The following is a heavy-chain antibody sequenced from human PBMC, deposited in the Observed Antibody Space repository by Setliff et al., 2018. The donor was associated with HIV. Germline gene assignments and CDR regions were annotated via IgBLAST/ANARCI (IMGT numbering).Heavy chain of an antibody. CDR2: IWYDGSNK. Sequence: GGSLRLSCAASGFTFSSYGMHWVRQAPGKGLEWVAVIWYDGSNKYYADSVKGRFTISRDNTKNSLYLQMNSLRAEGTAVYYCARGVPAVTGYHFDYWGQGTLVTV. V-gene: IGHV3-33*01. J-gene: IGHJ4*02. D-gene: IGHD6-19*01. CDR3: ARGVPAVTGYHFDY. CDR1: GFTFSSYG.